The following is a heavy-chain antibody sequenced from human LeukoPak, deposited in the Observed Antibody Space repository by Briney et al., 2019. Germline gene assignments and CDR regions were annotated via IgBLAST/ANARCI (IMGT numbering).Heavy chain of an antibody. J-gene: IGHJ6*02. D-gene: IGHD4-17*01. CDR2: ISRSSGNI. Sequence: GGSLRLSCAASGFTFSSYNMNWVRQAPGKGLEWVSYISRSSGNIYYGDSVKGRFTISRDNAKNSLYLQMNSLRAEDTAVYYCARDPSGGGDYGRNGMDVWGQGTTVTVSS. V-gene: IGHV3-48*04. CDR3: ARDPSGGGDYGRNGMDV. CDR1: GFTFSSYN.